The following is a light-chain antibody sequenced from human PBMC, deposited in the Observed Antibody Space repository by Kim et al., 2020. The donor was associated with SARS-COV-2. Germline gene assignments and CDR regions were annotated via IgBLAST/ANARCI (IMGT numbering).Light chain of an antibody. CDR1: NIGSKC. J-gene: IGLJ1*01. CDR3: QVWDSSSDHPYV. CDR2: YDS. Sequence: PGKKDRITRGGNNIGSKCVHGYQQKTGQAPVLVIYYDSDRPSGIPERFSGSNSGNTAPLTISRVEAGDEADYYCQVWDSSSDHPYVFGTGTKVTVL. V-gene: IGLV3-21*04.